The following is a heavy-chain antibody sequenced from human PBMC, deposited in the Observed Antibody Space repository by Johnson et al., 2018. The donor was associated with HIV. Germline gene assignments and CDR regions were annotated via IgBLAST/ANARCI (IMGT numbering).Heavy chain of an antibody. Sequence: MQLVESGGGVVQPGRSLRLSCAASGFTFSSYAMHWVRQAPGKGLEWVAVISYDGSDKLFADSVKGRFTISRDSSKNTLYLQMNSLRAEDTAVYYCARGSRYTHDNDDVYLLQAFDIWGQGTMVTVSS. J-gene: IGHJ3*02. CDR1: GFTFSSYA. CDR3: ARGSRYTHDNDDVYLLQAFDI. V-gene: IGHV3-30*04. CDR2: ISYDGSDK. D-gene: IGHD3-16*01.